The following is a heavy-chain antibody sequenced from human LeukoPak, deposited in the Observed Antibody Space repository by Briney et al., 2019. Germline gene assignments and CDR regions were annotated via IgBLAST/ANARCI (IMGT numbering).Heavy chain of an antibody. D-gene: IGHD2-2*01. CDR3: ARGYSSIWPAGIFDY. Sequence: GGPLRLSCAASGFTVSGNYMSWVRKAPGKGLEWVSVISSGDDTYYVDSVKGRFTISRDNSKNTLYLQMNSLRAEDTAIYYCARGYSSIWPAGIFDYWGQGSLVTISS. CDR2: ISSGDDT. CDR1: GFTVSGNY. J-gene: IGHJ4*02. V-gene: IGHV3-53*01.